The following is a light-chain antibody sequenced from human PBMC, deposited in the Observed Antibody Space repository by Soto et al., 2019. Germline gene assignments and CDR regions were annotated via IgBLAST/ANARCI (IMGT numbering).Light chain of an antibody. J-gene: IGKJ4*01. Sequence: ETVLTQSPATLSLSPGESATLSCRASQSVSTYLAWYQQKPGQAPRLLIYDASNRVTGIPARFRGSGSGTDFTLTISRLEPEDFAVYYCQQFTSYPLTFGGGTKVDIK. CDR1: QSVSTY. V-gene: IGKV3-11*01. CDR3: QQFTSYPLT. CDR2: DAS.